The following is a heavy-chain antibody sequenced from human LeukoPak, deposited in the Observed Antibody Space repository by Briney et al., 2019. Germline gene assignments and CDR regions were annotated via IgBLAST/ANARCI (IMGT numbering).Heavy chain of an antibody. Sequence: SVKVSCKASGGTFSNYAISWVRQPPGQGLEWMGGIIPIFGTANYAQKFRGRVTITADESTSTAYMELSSLRSEDTAVYYCARGLAAAGPGYYFDYWGQGTLVTVSS. V-gene: IGHV1-69*13. CDR3: ARGLAAAGPGYYFDY. J-gene: IGHJ4*02. CDR2: IIPIFGTA. CDR1: GGTFSNYA. D-gene: IGHD6-13*01.